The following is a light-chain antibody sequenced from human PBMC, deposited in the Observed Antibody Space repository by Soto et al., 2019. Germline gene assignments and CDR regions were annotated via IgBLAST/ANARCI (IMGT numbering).Light chain of an antibody. V-gene: IGKV1-5*01. J-gene: IGKJ1*01. CDR3: QHCDNLLSWS. CDR1: QSISSW. Sequence: DIQMTQSPSTLSASVGDRVTITCRASQSISSWLAWYQQKPGKAPKLLIYDASSLESGVSSRFSGSGSGTEFTLTISRLQPDDFATYYCQHCDNLLSWSFGQGTKVESK. CDR2: DAS.